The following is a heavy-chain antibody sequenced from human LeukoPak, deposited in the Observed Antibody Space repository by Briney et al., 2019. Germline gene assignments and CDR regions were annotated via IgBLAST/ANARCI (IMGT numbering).Heavy chain of an antibody. J-gene: IGHJ6*03. CDR3: ARVTSNWGGDYYYYYMDV. CDR2: ISVYNGNT. CDR1: FSTFSSNG. D-gene: IGHD7-27*01. V-gene: IGHV1-18*01. Sequence: APVKASCKTSFSTFSSNGISWVRQAPGQGLEWMGWISVYNGNTHYAQKLQGRVTMTTDTSTTTTYMELRSLRSDDTAVYYCARVTSNWGGDYYYYYMDVWGKGTTVTVSS.